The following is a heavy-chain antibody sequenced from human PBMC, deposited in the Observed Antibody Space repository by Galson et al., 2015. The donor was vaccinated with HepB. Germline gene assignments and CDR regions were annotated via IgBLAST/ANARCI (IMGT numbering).Heavy chain of an antibody. Sequence: SLRLSCAASGFTFSSYGMHWVRQAPGKGLEWVAVISYDGSNKYYADSVKGRFTISRDNSKNTLYLQMNSLRAEDTAVYYCAKDPVKYGLGENYFDYWGQGTLVTVSS. D-gene: IGHD2-2*01. CDR3: AKDPVKYGLGENYFDY. J-gene: IGHJ4*02. V-gene: IGHV3-30*18. CDR2: ISYDGSNK. CDR1: GFTFSSYG.